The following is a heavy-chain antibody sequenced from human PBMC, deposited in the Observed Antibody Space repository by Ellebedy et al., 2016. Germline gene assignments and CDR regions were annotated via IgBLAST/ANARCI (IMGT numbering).Heavy chain of an antibody. CDR1: GYTFTGYY. D-gene: IGHD3-22*01. J-gene: IGHJ4*02. CDR2: INPNSGGT. Sequence: ASVKVSXXASGYTFTGYYMHWVRQAPGQGLEWMGWINPNSGGTNYAQKFQGRVTMTRDTSISTAYMELSRLRSDDTAVYYCARVLRYYDSSGSRATLGYWGQGTLVTVSS. CDR3: ARVLRYYDSSGSRATLGY. V-gene: IGHV1-2*02.